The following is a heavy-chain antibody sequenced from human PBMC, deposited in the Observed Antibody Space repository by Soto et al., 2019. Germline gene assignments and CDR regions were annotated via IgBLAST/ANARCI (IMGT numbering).Heavy chain of an antibody. Sequence: QVQLVQSGAEVKKPGASVKVSCKASGYTFTGYYMHWVRQAPGQGLEWMGWINPNSGGTNYAQKFQGWVTMTRDTSISTAYMELSRLRSDDTAVYYCARAVLHECSGGSCYFSDAFDIWGQGTMVTVSS. J-gene: IGHJ3*02. CDR2: INPNSGGT. D-gene: IGHD2-15*01. CDR1: GYTFTGYY. CDR3: ARAVLHECSGGSCYFSDAFDI. V-gene: IGHV1-2*04.